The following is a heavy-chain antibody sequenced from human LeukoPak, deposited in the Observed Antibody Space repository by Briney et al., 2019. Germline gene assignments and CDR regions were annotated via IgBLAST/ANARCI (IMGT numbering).Heavy chain of an antibody. CDR3: ARVHCSSTSCYQGINFDY. Sequence: PSETLSLTCTVSGDSISRYYWSWIRQPPGKGLEWIGYINNSGGTSYNPSLKSRVTISLDTSKNQFSLKLSSVTAADTAVYYCARVHCSSTSCYQGINFDYWGQGTLVTVSS. D-gene: IGHD2-2*01. J-gene: IGHJ4*02. CDR1: GDSISRYY. CDR2: INNSGGT. V-gene: IGHV4-4*08.